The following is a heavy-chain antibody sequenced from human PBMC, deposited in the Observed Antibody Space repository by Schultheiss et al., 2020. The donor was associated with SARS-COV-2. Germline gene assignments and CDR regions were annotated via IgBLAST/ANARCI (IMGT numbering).Heavy chain of an antibody. D-gene: IGHD3-3*01. CDR2: IYHSGST. CDR3: ASGVYRFLEWQERDY. V-gene: IGHV4-59*12. CDR1: GASISSYY. J-gene: IGHJ4*02. Sequence: SQTLSLTCSVSGASISSYYWSWVRQPPGRGLEWIGEIYHSGSTNYNPSLKSRVTISVDTSKNQFSLKLSSVTAADTAVYYCASGVYRFLEWQERDYWGQGTLVTVSS.